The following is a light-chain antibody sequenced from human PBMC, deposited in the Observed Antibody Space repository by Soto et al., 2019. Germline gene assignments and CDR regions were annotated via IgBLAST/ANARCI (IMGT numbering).Light chain of an antibody. J-gene: IGKJ1*01. V-gene: IGKV3-15*01. CDR3: QQYNRWPRT. Sequence: EVVMTQSPATLSVSPGERATLSFRASQSVSSSLAWYQQKPGQAPRLLIYDASTRATDIPARFSGSGSGTEFTVTISSLQSEDFAVYYCQQYNRWPRTFGQGTKVDIK. CDR2: DAS. CDR1: QSVSSS.